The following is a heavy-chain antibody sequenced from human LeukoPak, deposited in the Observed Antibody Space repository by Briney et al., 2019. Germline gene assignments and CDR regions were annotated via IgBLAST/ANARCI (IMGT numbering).Heavy chain of an antibody. J-gene: IGHJ4*02. Sequence: GGSLRLSCAASGFTFDDYAMHWVRQAPGKGLEWVSGISWNSGSIGYADSVKGRFTISRDNAKNSLYLQMNSLRAEDTAVYYCARGRGSYCHDYWGQGTLVTVSS. D-gene: IGHD1-26*01. CDR3: ARGRGSYCHDY. V-gene: IGHV3-9*01. CDR2: ISWNSGSI. CDR1: GFTFDDYA.